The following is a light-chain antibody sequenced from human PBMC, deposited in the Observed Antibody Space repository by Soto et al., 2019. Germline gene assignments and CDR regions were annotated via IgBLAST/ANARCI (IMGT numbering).Light chain of an antibody. Sequence: EIVMTQSPATLSVSPGERVTLSCRASQSVSSNLAWYQQKPGQAPRLLIYGASTRATGIPVRFSGSGSGTEFTLTISSLQSEDFAVYFCHQYNNWPPYTVGQGTKVDIK. CDR3: HQYNNWPPYT. J-gene: IGKJ2*01. V-gene: IGKV3-15*01. CDR2: GAS. CDR1: QSVSSN.